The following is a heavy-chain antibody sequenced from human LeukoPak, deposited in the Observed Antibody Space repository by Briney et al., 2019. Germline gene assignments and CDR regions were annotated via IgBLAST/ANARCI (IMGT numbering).Heavy chain of an antibody. CDR3: ARGVGFELPDY. J-gene: IGHJ4*02. Sequence: GGSLRLSCAASGFTFSSHAMGWVRQAPGKGLEWVSSISSSSSYIYYADSVKGRFTISRDNAKNSLYLQMNSLRAEDTAVYYCARGVGFELPDYWGQGTLVTVSS. V-gene: IGHV3-21*01. CDR2: ISSSSSYI. CDR1: GFTFSSHA. D-gene: IGHD1-26*01.